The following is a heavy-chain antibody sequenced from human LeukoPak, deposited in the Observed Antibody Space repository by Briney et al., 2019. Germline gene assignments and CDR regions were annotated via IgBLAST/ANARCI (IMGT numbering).Heavy chain of an antibody. CDR2: ISVDAITT. Sequence: PSGSLTLTCTASGFSFRTYIMAWVRHVPAKGLELVSAISVDAITTYYAVPVKGRFTIFRDNFRNTLSLQMDSPTADVSAVYYCAKVASPYSNYAVRWFDSWGQGTLVTVSS. D-gene: IGHD4/OR15-4a*01. CDR1: GFSFRTYI. V-gene: IGHV3-23*01. J-gene: IGHJ5*01. CDR3: AKVASPYSNYAVRWFDS.